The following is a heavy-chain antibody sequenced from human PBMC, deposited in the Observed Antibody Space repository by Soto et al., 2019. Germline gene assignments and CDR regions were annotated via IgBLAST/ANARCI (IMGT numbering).Heavy chain of an antibody. J-gene: IGHJ4*02. D-gene: IGHD3-16*01. Sequence: QVQLQESGPGLVKPSQTLSLTCTVSGGSISSSVYYWNWIRQHPGKGLEWIGYISYSGSTYYNPSLTRRVSIAADPSQNQFSLRLTSVTAADTAVYYCARRSSSPGRYYFDYWGQGTLVTVSS. V-gene: IGHV4-31*03. CDR2: ISYSGST. CDR1: GGSISSSVYY. CDR3: ARRSSSPGRYYFDY.